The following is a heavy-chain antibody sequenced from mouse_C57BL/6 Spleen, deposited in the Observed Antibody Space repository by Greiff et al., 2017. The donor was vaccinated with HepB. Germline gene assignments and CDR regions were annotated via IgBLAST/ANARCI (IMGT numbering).Heavy chain of an antibody. Sequence: EVKVVESGGGLVKPGGSLKLSCAASGFTFSSYAMSCVRQTPEKRLEWVATISDGGSYTYYPDNVKGRFTISRDNAKNNLYLQMSHLKSEDTAMYYCAREEDYGSNAMDYWGQGTSVTVSS. J-gene: IGHJ4*01. V-gene: IGHV5-4*01. CDR3: AREEDYGSNAMDY. CDR2: ISDGGSYT. CDR1: GFTFSSYA. D-gene: IGHD1-1*01.